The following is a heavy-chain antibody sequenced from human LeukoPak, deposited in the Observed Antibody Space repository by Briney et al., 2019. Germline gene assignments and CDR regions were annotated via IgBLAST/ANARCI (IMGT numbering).Heavy chain of an antibody. Sequence: SETLSLTCTVSSGSISSSSYYWGWIRQPPGKGLEWIGSIYYSGSTYYNPSLKSRVTISVDTSENQFSLKLNSVTAADTAVYYCARQGYYGSGSYSNFDYWGQGTLVTVSS. CDR1: SGSISSSSYY. CDR2: IYYSGST. CDR3: ARQGYYGSGSYSNFDY. J-gene: IGHJ4*02. V-gene: IGHV4-39*01. D-gene: IGHD3-10*01.